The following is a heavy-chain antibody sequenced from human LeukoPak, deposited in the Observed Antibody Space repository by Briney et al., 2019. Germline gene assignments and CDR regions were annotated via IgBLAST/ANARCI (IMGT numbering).Heavy chain of an antibody. D-gene: IGHD3-10*01. CDR1: GFTFSSYA. Sequence: GGSLRLSCAASGFTFSSYAMSWVRQAPGKGLEWVSGISPRGEITYYADSVKGRFTISRDNSRNTVSLQMRSLRVEDTATYYCAKDDGWLHYYHWGQGILVTVSS. J-gene: IGHJ4*02. CDR2: ISPRGEIT. V-gene: IGHV3-23*01. CDR3: AKDDGWLHYYH.